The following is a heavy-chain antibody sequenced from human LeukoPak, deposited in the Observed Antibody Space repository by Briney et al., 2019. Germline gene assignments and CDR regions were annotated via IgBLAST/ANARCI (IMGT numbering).Heavy chain of an antibody. J-gene: IGHJ4*02. CDR3: AKDPFSYYDSSGYQGY. CDR2: IKQDGSEK. CDR1: GFTFSSYW. Sequence: AGGSLRLSCAASGFTFSSYWMSWVRQAPGKGLEWVANIKQDGSEKYYVDSVKGRFTISRDNSKNTLYLQMNSLRAEDTAVYYCAKDPFSYYDSSGYQGYWGQGTLVTVSS. V-gene: IGHV3-7*03. D-gene: IGHD3-22*01.